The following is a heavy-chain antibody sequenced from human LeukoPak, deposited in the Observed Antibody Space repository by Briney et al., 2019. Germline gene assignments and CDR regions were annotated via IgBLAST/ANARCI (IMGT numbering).Heavy chain of an antibody. D-gene: IGHD3-3*01. V-gene: IGHV1-18*01. J-gene: IGHJ4*02. CDR3: ARSNDFWSGYQNFDY. CDR2: ISTYDGDT. Sequence: VASVKVSCKASGYTFTTYGISWVRQAPGQGLEWMGWISTYDGDTNYAQKFQDRVTVTTDTSTTTAYMELRSLRSDDTAVYYCARSNDFWSGYQNFDYWGQGTLVTVSS. CDR1: GYTFTTYG.